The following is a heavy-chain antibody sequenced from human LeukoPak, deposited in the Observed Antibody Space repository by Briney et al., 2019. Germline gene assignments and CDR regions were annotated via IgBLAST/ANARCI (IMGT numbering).Heavy chain of an antibody. CDR3: AKEAYGSGSFYRPFGY. J-gene: IGHJ4*02. CDR2: ISGSGGST. Sequence: GGSLRLSCTASGFTFGDYAMSWVRQAPGKGLEWVSAISGSGGSTYYADSVKGRFTISRDNSKSTLYLQMNTLRAEDTAVYYCAKEAYGSGSFYRPFGYWGQGTLVTVSS. D-gene: IGHD3-10*01. CDR1: GFTFGDYA. V-gene: IGHV3-23*01.